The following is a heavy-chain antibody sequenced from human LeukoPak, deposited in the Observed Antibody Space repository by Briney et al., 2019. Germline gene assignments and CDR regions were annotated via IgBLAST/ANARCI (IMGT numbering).Heavy chain of an antibody. CDR2: ISGSGGST. V-gene: IGHV3-23*01. Sequence: PGGSLRLSCAASGFTFSDYYMSWVRQAPGKGLEWVSAISGSGGSTYYADSVKGRFTISRDNSKNTLYLQMNSLRAEDTAVYYCAKAPCGGDCYRGAYFDYWGQGTLVTVSS. CDR3: AKAPCGGDCYRGAYFDY. D-gene: IGHD2-21*02. CDR1: GFTFSDYY. J-gene: IGHJ4*02.